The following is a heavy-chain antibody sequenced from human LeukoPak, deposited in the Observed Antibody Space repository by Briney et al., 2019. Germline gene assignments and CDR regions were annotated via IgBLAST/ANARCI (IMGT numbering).Heavy chain of an antibody. Sequence: SETLSLTCTVSGASVSNYDWSWIRQPPGKGLEWIGYVYYSGRTNYNPSLESRVTISVDTSKNQFSLKLSSVTAADTAVYYCHGMATMGIDYWGQGTLVTVSS. CDR3: HGMATMGIDY. CDR1: GASVSNYD. V-gene: IGHV4-59*02. J-gene: IGHJ4*02. CDR2: VYYSGRT. D-gene: IGHD5-24*01.